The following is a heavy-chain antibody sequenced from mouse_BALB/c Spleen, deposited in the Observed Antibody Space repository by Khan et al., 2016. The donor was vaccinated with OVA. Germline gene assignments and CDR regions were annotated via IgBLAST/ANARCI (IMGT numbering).Heavy chain of an antibody. Sequence: EVELVESGGGLVKPGGSLKLSCAASGFTFSTYIMSWVRQTPEKRLEWVASISIGGNTYYPDSVKGRFTISRDDARNILYLQMRSLRAEDTAMDYCEREDPMITTCFAYWGQGTLVTVSA. V-gene: IGHV5-6-5*01. CDR1: GFTFSTYI. CDR2: ISIGGNT. J-gene: IGHJ3*01. D-gene: IGHD2-4*01. CDR3: EREDPMITTCFAY.